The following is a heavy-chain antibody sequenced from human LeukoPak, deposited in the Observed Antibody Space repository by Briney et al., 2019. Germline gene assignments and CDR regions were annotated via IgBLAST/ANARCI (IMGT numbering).Heavy chain of an antibody. CDR1: GCTFSSYT. CDR2: IIPILGIA. D-gene: IGHD6-13*01. V-gene: IGHV1-69*04. CDR3: ARDRRAQPLMDP. Sequence: SVKVSCKASGCTFSSYTISWVRQAPGQGLEWMGRIIPILGIANYAQKFQGRVTITADKSTSTAYMELSSLRSEDTAVYYCARDRRAQPLMDPWGQGTLVTVSS. J-gene: IGHJ5*02.